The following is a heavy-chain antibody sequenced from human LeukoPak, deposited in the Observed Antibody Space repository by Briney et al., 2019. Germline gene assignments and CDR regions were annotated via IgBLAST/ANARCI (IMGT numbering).Heavy chain of an antibody. CDR1: GYTFTGYY. V-gene: IGHV1-2*02. D-gene: IGHD4-17*01. J-gene: IGHJ1*01. CDR3: ARGSDGDYVGAASFHH. CDR2: INPNSGGT. Sequence: ASVKVSCKASGYTFTGYYIHWVRQAPGQGLEWMGWINPNSGGTNYVQKFQGRVTMTWDTSISAAYMELRWLTSDDTAVYYCARGSDGDYVGAASFHHWGRGTLVTVSS.